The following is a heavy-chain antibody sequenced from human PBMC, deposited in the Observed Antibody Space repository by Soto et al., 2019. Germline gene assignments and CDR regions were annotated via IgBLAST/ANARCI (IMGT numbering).Heavy chain of an antibody. D-gene: IGHD7-27*01. J-gene: IGHJ6*02. CDR2: IIPIFGTA. CDR3: ARQHTLTGDSYYYCGMDV. Sequence: QVQLVQSGAEVKKPGSSVKVSCKASGGTFSSYAISWVRQAPGQGLEWMGGIIPIFGTANYAQKVQGRVTITADESTSTADMEQSSLRSEETAVYYCARQHTLTGDSYYYCGMDVWGQGTTVSVSS. CDR1: GGTFSSYA. V-gene: IGHV1-69*12.